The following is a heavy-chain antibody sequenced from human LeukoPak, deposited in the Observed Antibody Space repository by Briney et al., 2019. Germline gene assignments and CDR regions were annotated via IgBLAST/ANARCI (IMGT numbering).Heavy chain of an antibody. CDR1: GGSFSGYY. J-gene: IGHJ4*02. CDR3: ARTKITYWGSYYFDY. CDR2: INHSGST. Sequence: SETLSLTCAVYGGSFSGYYWSWIRQPPGKGLEWIGEINHSGSTNYNPSLKSRVTISVDTSKNQFSLKLSSVTAADTAVYYCARTKITYWGSYYFDYWGQGTLVTVSS. V-gene: IGHV4-34*01. D-gene: IGHD2-8*02.